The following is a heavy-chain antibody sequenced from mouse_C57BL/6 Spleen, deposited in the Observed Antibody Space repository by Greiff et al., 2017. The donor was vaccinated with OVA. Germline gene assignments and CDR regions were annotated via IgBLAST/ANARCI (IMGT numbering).Heavy chain of an antibody. CDR2: IYPRDGST. J-gene: IGHJ3*01. CDR3: AREGGGSSPWFAY. V-gene: IGHV1-85*01. Sequence: VKLVESGPELVKPGASVKLSCKASGYTFTSYDINWVKQRPGQGLEWIGWIYPRDGSTKYNEKFKGKATLTVDTSSSTAYMELHSLTSEDSAVYFCAREGGGSSPWFAYWGQGTLVTVSA. CDR1: GYTFTSYD. D-gene: IGHD1-1*01.